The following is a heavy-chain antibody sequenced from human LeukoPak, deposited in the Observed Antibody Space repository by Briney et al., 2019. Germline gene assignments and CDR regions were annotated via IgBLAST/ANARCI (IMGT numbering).Heavy chain of an antibody. V-gene: IGHV1-69*01. J-gene: IGHJ3*02. Sequence: PGGSLRLSCAASGGTFSSSAISWVRQAPGQGLEWLGGIIPIFGSSNYAQNFQDRVTITADESTSTAYMELSSLRSEDTAVYYCASVTTVTTKGHGAFDIWGQGTMVTVSS. CDR2: IIPIFGSS. CDR1: GGTFSSSA. CDR3: ASVTTVTTKGHGAFDI. D-gene: IGHD4-17*01.